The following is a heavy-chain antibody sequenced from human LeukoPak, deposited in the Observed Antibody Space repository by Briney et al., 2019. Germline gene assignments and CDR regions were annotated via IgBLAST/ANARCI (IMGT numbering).Heavy chain of an antibody. Sequence: SQTLSLTCTVSGGSVTSGNYYWNWIRQPAGKGLEWIGRIYTNGGASYNPSLKSRVTISIDASKDQFSLKLSSVTAADTAVYYCAREPPGYWGQGILVTVSS. V-gene: IGHV4-61*02. CDR1: GGSVTSGNYY. CDR3: AREPPGY. CDR2: IYTNGGA. J-gene: IGHJ4*02.